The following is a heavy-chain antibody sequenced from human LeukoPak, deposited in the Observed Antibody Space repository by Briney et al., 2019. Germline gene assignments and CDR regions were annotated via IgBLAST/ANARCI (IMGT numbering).Heavy chain of an antibody. CDR2: INHSGRT. CDR1: GGSISSYY. J-gene: IGHJ4*02. V-gene: IGHV4-38-2*02. D-gene: IGHD1-26*01. CDR3: ARAIVGVTPVFDY. Sequence: PSETLSLTCTVSGGSISSYYWSWIRQPPGKGLEWIGSINHSGRTYYNPSLKSRVTISVDTSKNQFSLKLSSVTAADTAMYYCARAIVGVTPVFDYWGQGTLVTVSS.